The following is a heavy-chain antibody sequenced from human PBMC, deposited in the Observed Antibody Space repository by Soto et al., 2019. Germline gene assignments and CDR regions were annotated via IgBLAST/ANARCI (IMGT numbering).Heavy chain of an antibody. D-gene: IGHD3-3*01. CDR2: IYYSGST. V-gene: IGHV4-59*01. J-gene: IGHJ6*02. Sequence: SETLSLTCTVSGGSISSYYWSWIRQPPGKGLERILYIYYSGSTNYNPSLKSRVTISVDTSKNQFSLKFSSVTAADTAVYYCAGGGFWSGNAAETYYYYYGMDVWGQGTTVTVSS. CDR3: AGGGFWSGNAAETYYYYYGMDV. CDR1: GGSISSYY.